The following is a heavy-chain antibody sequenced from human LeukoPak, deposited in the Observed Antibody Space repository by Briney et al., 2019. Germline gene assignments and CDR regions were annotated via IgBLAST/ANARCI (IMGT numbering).Heavy chain of an antibody. CDR3: ARRGYDYRPYYGMDV. Sequence: GASVKVSCKASGYTFTSYDINWVRQATGQGLEWMGWMNPNSGNTGYAQKFQGRVTMTRNTSISTAYMELSSLRSEDTAVYYSARRGYDYRPYYGMDVWGQGTTVTVSS. J-gene: IGHJ6*02. D-gene: IGHD5-12*01. V-gene: IGHV1-8*01. CDR1: GYTFTSYD. CDR2: MNPNSGNT.